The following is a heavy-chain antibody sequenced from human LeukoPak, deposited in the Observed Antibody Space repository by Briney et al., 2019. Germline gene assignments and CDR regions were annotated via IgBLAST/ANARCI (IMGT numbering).Heavy chain of an antibody. V-gene: IGHV3-64*01. CDR2: ISSDGGST. CDR1: RFTFSSYA. D-gene: IGHD4-17*01. Sequence: GGSLRLSCAASRFTFSSYAMHWVRQAPGKGLEYLSSISSDGGSTYYANSVKGRFTISRDNSKNTLYLQMNSLRAEDTAVYYCAKDLRRTTVTNFDCWGQGTLVTVSS. CDR3: AKDLRRTTVTNFDC. J-gene: IGHJ4*02.